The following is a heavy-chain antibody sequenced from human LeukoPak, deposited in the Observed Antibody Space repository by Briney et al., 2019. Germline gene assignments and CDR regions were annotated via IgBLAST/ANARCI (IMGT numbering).Heavy chain of an antibody. J-gene: IGHJ4*02. D-gene: IGHD2-21*01. CDR2: IYENGGTT. V-gene: IGHV3-23*01. CDR3: AKDFRIGYSAHFDY. Sequence: GGSLRLSCVGSGFTFRSHAMSGVRQAPEKGLEFVSGIYENGGTTYYADSVKGRFSISRDNSKNTLYLQMDSLRGEDTAVYYCAKDFRIGYSAHFDYWGQGALVTVSS. CDR1: GFTFRSHA.